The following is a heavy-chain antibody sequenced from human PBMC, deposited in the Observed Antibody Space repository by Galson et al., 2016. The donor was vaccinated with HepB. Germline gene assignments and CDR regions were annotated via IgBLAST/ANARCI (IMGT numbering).Heavy chain of an antibody. CDR3: TSGYGGFDP. CDR1: GFTLSNYN. Sequence: SLRLSCAASGFTLSNYNVHWVRQAPGKGLEWVAIMSYDGANTFYADSVKGRFTISRDNSKNTLSLQMNSLRPDDTGVYYCTSGYGGFDPWGQGTLVTVSS. V-gene: IGHV3-30-3*01. CDR2: MSYDGANT. D-gene: IGHD4/OR15-4a*01. J-gene: IGHJ5*02.